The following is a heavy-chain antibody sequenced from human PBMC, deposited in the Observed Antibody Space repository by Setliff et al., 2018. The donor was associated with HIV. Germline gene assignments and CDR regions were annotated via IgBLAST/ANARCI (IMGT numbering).Heavy chain of an antibody. CDR2: IYTSGST. CDR3: AREGWSDHYYYYMDV. CDR1: GGSISNYH. V-gene: IGHV4-4*09. J-gene: IGHJ6*03. Sequence: SETLSLTCTVSGGSISNYHWSWIRQPPGKGLEWIGYIYTSGSTNYNPSLKSRVTISADTSKNQFSLKLNSVTAADTAVYYCAREGWSDHYYYYMDVWDKGTTVTVSS. D-gene: IGHD2-15*01.